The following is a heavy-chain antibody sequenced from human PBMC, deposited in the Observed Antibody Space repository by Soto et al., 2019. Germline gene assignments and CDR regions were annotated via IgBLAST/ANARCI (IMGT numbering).Heavy chain of an antibody. J-gene: IGHJ6*02. CDR1: GGSFGDYA. CDR3: ARSGDFWRGYDYYGMDI. CDR2: IIPISGTR. Sequence: VSCKASGGSFGDYAFSWVRQAPGQGLEWMGGIIPISGTRNYAQKFRGRVTITADKSTTTVYMELSSLRSEDTAVYYCARSGDFWRGYDYYGMDIWGQGTTVTVSS. V-gene: IGHV1-69*06. D-gene: IGHD3-3*01.